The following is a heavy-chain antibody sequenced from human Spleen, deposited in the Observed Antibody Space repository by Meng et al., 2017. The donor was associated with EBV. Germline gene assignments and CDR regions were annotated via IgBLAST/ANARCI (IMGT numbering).Heavy chain of an antibody. D-gene: IGHD1-26*01. CDR3: ARSIDSGVFDP. CDR2: INGGSGNT. V-gene: IGHV1-3*01. J-gene: IGHJ5*02. CDR1: GYTFTSYA. Sequence: QVQSVQSGAAVEKPGASVKVSCKASGYTFTSYAMHWVRQAPGQRLEWMGWINGGSGNTKYSQKFQGRVTITRDTSASTVYMELSSLRSEESAVYYCARSIDSGVFDPWGQGTLVTVSS.